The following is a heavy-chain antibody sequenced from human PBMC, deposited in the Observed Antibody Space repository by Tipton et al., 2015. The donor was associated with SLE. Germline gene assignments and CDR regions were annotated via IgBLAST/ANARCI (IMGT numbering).Heavy chain of an antibody. CDR1: DGSISSSSYY. D-gene: IGHD2-2*02. CDR2: IYYSGST. Sequence: TLSLTCTVSDGSISSSSYYWGWIRQPPGKGLEWIGSIYYSGSTYYNASLKSRVTTSVDTSKNQFSLKLSSVAAADTAVYYCAREGCSSTSCYTGGWFDSWGQGTLVTVSS. J-gene: IGHJ5*01. V-gene: IGHV4-39*07. CDR3: AREGCSSTSCYTGGWFDS.